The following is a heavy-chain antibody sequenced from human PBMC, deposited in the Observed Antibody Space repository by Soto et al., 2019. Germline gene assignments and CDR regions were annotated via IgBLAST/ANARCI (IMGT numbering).Heavy chain of an antibody. CDR2: ISSSGSTK. D-gene: IGHD3-22*01. CDR1: GFTFSSYE. CDR3: ARYIDRYYYYGMDV. Sequence: EVQLVESGGGLVQPGGSLRLSCAACGFTFSSYEMNWVRQAPGKGLEWVSYISSSGSTKNYADSVKGRITISRDNAKKSLYLEMNSLRAEDTAVYYCARYIDRYYYYGMDVWGQGTTVTVSS. V-gene: IGHV3-48*03. J-gene: IGHJ6*02.